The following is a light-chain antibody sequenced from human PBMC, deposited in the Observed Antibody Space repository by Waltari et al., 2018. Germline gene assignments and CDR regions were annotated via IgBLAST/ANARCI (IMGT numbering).Light chain of an antibody. CDR3: LAWENTSGV. J-gene: IGLJ1*01. V-gene: IGLV3-1*01. Sequence: SFDLTQPPLLSVSPGQTATITCSGDKLGGKFVSWYQQKPGQSPLLGIYQDTKRPSGIPEVLSASNSGNTATLAISGTQTMDEADYYCLAWENTSGVFGTGTKVAVL. CDR2: QDT. CDR1: KLGGKF.